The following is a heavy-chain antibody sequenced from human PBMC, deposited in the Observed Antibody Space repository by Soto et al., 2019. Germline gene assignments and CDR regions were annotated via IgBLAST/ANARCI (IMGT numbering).Heavy chain of an antibody. Sequence: GGSLRLSCVASGFPFDDFVMNWVRQRPGKGLEWVSSVSWNSGAKLYADSVKGRFAISRDSAKKSVYLQMNSLRTDDTAFYYCAKGVATAVPALDYWGQGTLVTVSS. CDR2: VSWNSGAK. V-gene: IGHV3-9*01. CDR1: GFPFDDFV. J-gene: IGHJ4*02. D-gene: IGHD2-21*02. CDR3: AKGVATAVPALDY.